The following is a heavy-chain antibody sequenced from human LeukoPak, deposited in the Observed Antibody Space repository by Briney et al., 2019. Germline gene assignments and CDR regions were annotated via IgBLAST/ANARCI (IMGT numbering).Heavy chain of an antibody. Sequence: GASVKVSCKASGYTFTGYYMHWVRQAPGQGLEWMGWINPNSGGTNYAQKFQGRVTMTRDTSISTAYMELSRLRSDDTAVYYCARDLAVVTAILVDGDYWGQGTLVTVSS. CDR1: GYTFTGYY. V-gene: IGHV1-2*02. CDR2: INPNSGGT. J-gene: IGHJ4*02. D-gene: IGHD2-21*02. CDR3: ARDLAVVTAILVDGDY.